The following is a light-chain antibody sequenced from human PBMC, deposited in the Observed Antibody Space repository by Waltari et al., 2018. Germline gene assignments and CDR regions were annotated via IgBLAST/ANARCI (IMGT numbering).Light chain of an antibody. CDR3: QQYNNWPPIT. V-gene: IGKV3D-15*01. J-gene: IGKJ5*01. Sequence: EIVMTQSPATLSVSPGEGATLSCRASQNINSNLAWYQQQPGQTPRLLIYGASTRAIGIPARFSGSGSETEFTLTISNLQSEDFALYYCQQYNNWPPITFGQGTRLEIK. CDR1: QNINSN. CDR2: GAS.